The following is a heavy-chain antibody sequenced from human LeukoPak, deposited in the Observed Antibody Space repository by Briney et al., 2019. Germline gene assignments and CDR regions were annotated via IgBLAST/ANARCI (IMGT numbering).Heavy chain of an antibody. J-gene: IGHJ4*02. Sequence: SVKVSCKASGGTFTSYAISWVRQVPGQGLEWMGGIIPIFGTANYAQKFQGRVTITADESTSTAYMELSSLRSEDTAVYYCARSSGRSPYYFDYWGQGTLVTVSS. D-gene: IGHD6-19*01. CDR3: ARSSGRSPYYFDY. CDR2: IIPIFGTA. V-gene: IGHV1-69*13. CDR1: GGTFTSYA.